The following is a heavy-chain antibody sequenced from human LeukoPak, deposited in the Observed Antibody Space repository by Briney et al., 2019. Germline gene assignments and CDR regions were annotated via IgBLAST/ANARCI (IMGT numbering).Heavy chain of an antibody. CDR1: GYSFTSYW. D-gene: IGHD2-2*01. V-gene: IGHV5-51*01. CDR2: FYPGDSDT. J-gene: IGHJ6*03. CDR3: ARHVEPAASYYYMDV. Sequence: HGESLKISCKGSGYSFTSYWIGWGRQMPGKGLEWMGIFYPGDSDTRYSPSFQGQVTISADKSISTAYLQWDRLKASDTAMYYCARHVEPAASYYYMDVWGKGTTVTVSS.